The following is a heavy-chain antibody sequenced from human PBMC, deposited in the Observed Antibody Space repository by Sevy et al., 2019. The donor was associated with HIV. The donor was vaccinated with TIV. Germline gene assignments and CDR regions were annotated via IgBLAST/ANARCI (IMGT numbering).Heavy chain of an antibody. D-gene: IGHD5-12*01. Sequence: GGSLRLSCVAAGFTFSSYDMHWVRQVTGKGLEWISGVGPAGDQFYPGSVKGRFTISRENAKNSFYLQMNNLRAGDTAVYYCARSGGYSDYGMDVWGQGTTVTV. CDR2: VGPAGDQ. CDR3: ARSGGYSDYGMDV. V-gene: IGHV3-13*05. CDR1: GFTFSSYD. J-gene: IGHJ6*02.